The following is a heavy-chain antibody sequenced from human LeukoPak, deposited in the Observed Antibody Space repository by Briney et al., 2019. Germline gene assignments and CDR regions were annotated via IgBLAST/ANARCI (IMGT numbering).Heavy chain of an antibody. V-gene: IGHV1-69*13. CDR2: IIPFFGTP. D-gene: IGHD3-22*01. CDR1: GGTFSSYA. CDR3: ARPKTYYYEDTDLKVWVRGPLDY. J-gene: IGHJ4*02. Sequence: SVKVSCKASGGTFSSYAISWVRQAPGQGLEWMGGIIPFFGTPNYAQRFQDRVTISADESTSTFYMELRSLRSEDTAVYYCARPKTYYYEDTDLKVWVRGPLDYWGQGTLVTVSS.